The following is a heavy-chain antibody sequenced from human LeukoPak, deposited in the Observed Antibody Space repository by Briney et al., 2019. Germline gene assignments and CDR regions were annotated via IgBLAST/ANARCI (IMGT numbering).Heavy chain of an antibody. CDR2: INHSGST. D-gene: IGHD3-22*01. J-gene: IGHJ4*02. CDR3: ARALGWYYYDSSGPFDY. V-gene: IGHV4-34*01. Sequence: SETLSLTCAVYGGSFSGYYWSWIRQPPGKGLEWIGEINHSGSTNYNPSLKSRVTISVDTSKNQFSLKLSSVTAADTAVYYCARALGWYYYDSSGPFDYWGQGTLVTVS. CDR1: GGSFSGYY.